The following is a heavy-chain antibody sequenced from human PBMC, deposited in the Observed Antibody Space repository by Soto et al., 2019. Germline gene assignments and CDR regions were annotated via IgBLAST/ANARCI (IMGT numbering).Heavy chain of an antibody. CDR2: ISADGTYK. D-gene: IGHD2-15*01. Sequence: QVQLVESGGGVVQPGGSLRLSCAASGFTFSTYAMHWVRQTPGKGLEWVAAISADGTYKNHVDSVKGRLTISRDNSKKTLYLQMNSLRPEETDVYYCARQGGSLGGWYVDFWGQGSLVSVSS. V-gene: IGHV3-30*03. CDR1: GFTFSTYA. J-gene: IGHJ4*02. CDR3: ARQGGSLGGWYVDF.